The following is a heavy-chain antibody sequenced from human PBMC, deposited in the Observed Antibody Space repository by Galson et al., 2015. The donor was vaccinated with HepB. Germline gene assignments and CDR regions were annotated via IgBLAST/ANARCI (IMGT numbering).Heavy chain of an antibody. CDR3: AKEGPKWELLSFDY. CDR2: ISGTGGST. J-gene: IGHJ4*02. CDR1: GFTFTSYT. V-gene: IGHV3-23*01. D-gene: IGHD1-26*01. Sequence: SLRLSCAASGFTFTSYTISWVRQAPGRGLEWVSAISGTGGSTFYADSVKGRFTISRDNSKNTLYLQMNSLRAEDTAVYYCAKEGPKWELLSFDYWGQGTLVTVSS.